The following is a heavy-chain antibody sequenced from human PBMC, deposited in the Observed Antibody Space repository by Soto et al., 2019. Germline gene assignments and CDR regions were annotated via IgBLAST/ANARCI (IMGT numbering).Heavy chain of an antibody. CDR3: ARGNWNYYYGFDV. D-gene: IGHD1-20*01. CDR2: IKPDGSEQ. V-gene: IGHV3-7*01. Sequence: EVQLVESGGGLAQPGGSLRLSCAASEFTFDKYYMTWVRQAPGKGPEWVANIKPDGSEQYYVDSVKGRFTISRDNANNSLYLQMNSLRAEDTAVYFCARGNWNYYYGFDVWGQGTTVTVSS. CDR1: EFTFDKYY. J-gene: IGHJ6*02.